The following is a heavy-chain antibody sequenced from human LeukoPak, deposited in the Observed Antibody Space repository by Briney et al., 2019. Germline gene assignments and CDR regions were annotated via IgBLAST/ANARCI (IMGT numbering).Heavy chain of an antibody. CDR2: IYPDDSDT. J-gene: IGHJ4*02. V-gene: IGHV5-51*01. Sequence: GESLKISCKGSGNSFISYWIGWVRQTPGKGLEWMGFIYPDDSDTRYSPSFQGQVTISADKSNQTAYLQWNSLKASDTAMYYCARRGGKYSGYDLAYWGQGTLVTVSS. D-gene: IGHD5-12*01. CDR3: ARRGGKYSGYDLAY. CDR1: GNSFISYW.